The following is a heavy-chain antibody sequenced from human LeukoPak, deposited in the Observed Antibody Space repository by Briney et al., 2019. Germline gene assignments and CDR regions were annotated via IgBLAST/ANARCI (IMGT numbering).Heavy chain of an antibody. CDR2: INHSGST. D-gene: IGHD1-26*01. CDR3: ARGKVGATNGYYFDY. V-gene: IGHV4-30-2*01. Sequence: NPSQTLSLTCAVPGDSISSGDYSWSWIRQPPGKALEWNGEINHSGSTNYNPSLKSRVTISVDTSKNQFSLKLSSVTAADTAVYYCARGKVGATNGYYFDYWGQGTLVTVSS. CDR1: GDSISSGDYS. J-gene: IGHJ4*02.